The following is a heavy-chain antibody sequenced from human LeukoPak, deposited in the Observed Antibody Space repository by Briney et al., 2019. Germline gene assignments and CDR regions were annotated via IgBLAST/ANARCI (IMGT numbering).Heavy chain of an antibody. CDR1: GLTISSYG. D-gene: IGHD2-15*01. V-gene: IGHV3-30*03. Sequence: GGSVRLSCAASGLTISSYGMHWDRQAPGKGLEWVAVIEYDGSNKYYVNSVKGRFTISRYNPKNTVYLQMNSLRAEDTAVYYCASLLLGDGMDVWGQGTRVTVSS. J-gene: IGHJ6*02. CDR3: ASLLLGDGMDV. CDR2: IEYDGSNK.